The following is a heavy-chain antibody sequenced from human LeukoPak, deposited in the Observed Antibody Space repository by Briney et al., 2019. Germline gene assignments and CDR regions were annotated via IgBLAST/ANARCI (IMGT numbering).Heavy chain of an antibody. Sequence: SGGSQRLSCAASVFTFSGSAMHWVRQASGKGLEWVGRIRSKANSYATAYAASVKGRFTISRDDSNNTAYLQMNSLKTEDTAVYYCTSLIGGSPIWGQGTIVTVSS. CDR3: TSLIGGSPI. CDR2: IRSKANSYAT. D-gene: IGHD3-3*01. J-gene: IGHJ3*02. V-gene: IGHV3-73*01. CDR1: VFTFSGSA.